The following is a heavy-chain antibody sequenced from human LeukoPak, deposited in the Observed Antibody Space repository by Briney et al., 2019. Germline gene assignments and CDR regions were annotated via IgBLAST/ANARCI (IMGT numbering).Heavy chain of an antibody. D-gene: IGHD2-8*01. CDR3: ARDRHCVNGVCHSPAGMDV. CDR1: GFILNSYG. CDR2: IWFDGKNQ. J-gene: IGHJ6*02. V-gene: IGHV3-33*01. Sequence: GVSLRLSCAASGFILNSYGMHWVRQAPGKGLEWVADIWFDGKNQHFADSVRGRFAISRDNSKNTVYLQINSLRAEDTAVYYCARDRHCVNGVCHSPAGMDVWGQGTTVTVSS.